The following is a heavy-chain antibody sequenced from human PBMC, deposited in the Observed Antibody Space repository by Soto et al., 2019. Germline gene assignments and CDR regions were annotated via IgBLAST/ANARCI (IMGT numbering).Heavy chain of an antibody. J-gene: IGHJ4*02. CDR1: GFTFSTYS. CDR2: ISSGSSYI. Sequence: EVQLVESGGGLVKPGGSLRLSCAASGFTFSTYSMNWVRQAPGQGLEWVSSISSGSSYIYYADSVKGRFTISRDNAKNSLYLQMNSLRAEDTAVYYCAREELQRDYFDYWGQGTLVTVSS. CDR3: AREELQRDYFDY. D-gene: IGHD1-7*01. V-gene: IGHV3-21*01.